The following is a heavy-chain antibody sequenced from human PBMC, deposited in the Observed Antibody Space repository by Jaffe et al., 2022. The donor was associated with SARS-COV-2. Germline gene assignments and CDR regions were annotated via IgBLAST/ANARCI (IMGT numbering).Heavy chain of an antibody. CDR2: ISWNSGSI. D-gene: IGHD3-22*01. V-gene: IGHV3-9*01. Sequence: EVQLVESGGGLVQPGRSLRLSCAASGFTFDDYAMHWVRQAPGKGLEWVSGISWNSGSIGYADSVKGRFTISRDNAKNSLYLQMNSLRAEDTALYYCAKDASSYYDSSGSGYYYGMDVWGQGTTVTVSS. CDR1: GFTFDDYA. J-gene: IGHJ6*02. CDR3: AKDASSYYDSSGSGYYYGMDV.